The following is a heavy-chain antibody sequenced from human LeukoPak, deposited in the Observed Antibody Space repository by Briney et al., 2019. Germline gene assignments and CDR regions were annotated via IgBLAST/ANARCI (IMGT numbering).Heavy chain of an antibody. CDR2: INGDGSSR. J-gene: IGHJ6*03. CDR3: TRSGFYYYMDV. V-gene: IGHV3-74*01. Sequence: GGSLRLSCAASGFTFSSYWMSWVRQAPGKGLVWVSRINGDGSSRTNADSVEGRFTISRDNAKNRLYLQMNSLRAEDSGVYYCTRSGFYYYMDVWGKGTTVTVSS. CDR1: GFTFSSYW.